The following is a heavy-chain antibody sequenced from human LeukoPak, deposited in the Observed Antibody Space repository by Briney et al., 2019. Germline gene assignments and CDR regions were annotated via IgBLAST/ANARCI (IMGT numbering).Heavy chain of an antibody. V-gene: IGHV3-21*01. CDR1: GFTFSSYS. D-gene: IGHD3-22*01. CDR2: ISSSSSYI. CDR3: LGTYYYDSSGYYYVDY. J-gene: IGHJ4*02. Sequence: GGSLRLSYAASGFTFSSYSMNWVRQAPGKGLEWVSSISSSSSYIYYADSVKGRFTISRDNAKNSLYLQMNSLRAEDTAVYYCLGTYYYDSSGYYYVDYWGQATLVTVS.